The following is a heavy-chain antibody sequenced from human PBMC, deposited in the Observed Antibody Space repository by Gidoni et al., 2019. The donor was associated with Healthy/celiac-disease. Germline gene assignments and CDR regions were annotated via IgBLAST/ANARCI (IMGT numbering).Heavy chain of an antibody. CDR1: GFTFISYS. Sequence: EVQLVEPGGGLVKPGGSLRLSGAASGFTFISYSMNWVRQAPGKGLEWVSSISSSSSYIYYADSVKGRFTISRDNAKNSLYLQMNSLRAEDTAVYYCARRYGSYSPGVGAFDIWGQGTMVTVSS. J-gene: IGHJ3*02. CDR2: ISSSSSYI. D-gene: IGHD1-26*01. V-gene: IGHV3-21*01. CDR3: ARRYGSYSPGVGAFDI.